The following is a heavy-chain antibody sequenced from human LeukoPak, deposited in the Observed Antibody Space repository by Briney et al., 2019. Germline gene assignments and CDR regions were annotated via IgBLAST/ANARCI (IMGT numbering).Heavy chain of an antibody. V-gene: IGHV2-5*02. CDR1: GFSLTTSGVG. J-gene: IGHJ4*02. CDR2: FYWDNAK. Sequence: SGPSLVKPTQTLTLTCTFSGFSLTTSGVGVAWSRQPPGKVMERLAIFYWDNAKRYSSSLKSRLTITKGPSKNQVVLTMTNLDPVDTATYYCAHSQRRASCSGGRCYYFDYWGQGTLVTVSS. CDR3: AHSQRRASCSGGRCYYFDY. D-gene: IGHD2-15*01.